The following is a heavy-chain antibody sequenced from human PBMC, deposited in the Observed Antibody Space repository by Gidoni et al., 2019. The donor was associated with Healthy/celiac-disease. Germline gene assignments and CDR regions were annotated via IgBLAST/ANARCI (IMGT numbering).Heavy chain of an antibody. J-gene: IGHJ4*02. Sequence: QVQLQQWGAVLLKPSETLSLTCAVYGGSFSGYYWSWIRQPPGKGLEWIGEINHSGSTNYNPSLKSRVTISVDTSKNQFSLKLSSVTAEDTAVYYCARGGDSNTIDYWGQGTLVTVSS. V-gene: IGHV4-34*01. D-gene: IGHD3-16*01. CDR1: GGSFSGYY. CDR2: INHSGST. CDR3: ARGGDSNTIDY.